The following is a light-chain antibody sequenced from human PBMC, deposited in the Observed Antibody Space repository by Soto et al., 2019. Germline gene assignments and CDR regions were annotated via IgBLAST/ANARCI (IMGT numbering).Light chain of an antibody. CDR1: QSLTSGY. CDR2: AAS. CDR3: PQSDTSLRT. J-gene: IGKJ1*01. V-gene: IGKV3D-20*02. Sequence: TNTRSNQPRAPGECTTLSCTVSQSLTSGYLAWYQQKPGQAPRILIYAASSRAPCIQDRFSGSGCGTVLSFLMSRPEAEDFVLYYCPQSDTSLRTFGQGTKVDIK.